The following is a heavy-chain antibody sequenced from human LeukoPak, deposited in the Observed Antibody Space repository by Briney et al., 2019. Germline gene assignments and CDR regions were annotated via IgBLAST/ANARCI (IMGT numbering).Heavy chain of an antibody. J-gene: IGHJ4*02. CDR1: GYTFTSYG. D-gene: IGHD3-22*01. V-gene: IGHV1-18*01. CDR2: ISAYNGNT. CDR3: AAGKQKPMSVDY. Sequence: ASVKVSCKASGYTFTSYGTSWVRQAPGQGLEWMGWISAYNGNTNYAQKLQGRVTMTTDTSTSTAHMELRSLRSDDTAVYYCAAGKQKPMSVDYWGQGTLVTVSS.